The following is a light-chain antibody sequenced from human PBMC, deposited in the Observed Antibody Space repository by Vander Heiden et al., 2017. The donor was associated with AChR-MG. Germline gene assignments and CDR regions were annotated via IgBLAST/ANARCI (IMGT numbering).Light chain of an antibody. CDR2: GKN. CDR1: SLRSYY. V-gene: IGLV3-19*01. Sequence: SSELTQDPAVSVALGQTVRITCQGDSLRSYYASWYQQKPGQAPILVIYGKNTRPSGIPDRFSGSNSGNTASLTITGAQAEDEADYYCNSRDSSGNLVVFGGGTKLTVL. J-gene: IGLJ2*01. CDR3: NSRDSSGNLVV.